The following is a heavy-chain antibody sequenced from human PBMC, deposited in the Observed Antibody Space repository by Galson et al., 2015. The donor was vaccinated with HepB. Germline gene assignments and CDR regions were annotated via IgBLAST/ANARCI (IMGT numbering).Heavy chain of an antibody. D-gene: IGHD4-17*01. V-gene: IGHV3-48*01. Sequence: SLRLSCAASGITLGPSSMNWVRQAPGKGLEWVSYISGGSGSRIFYAESVKGRFTISRDNAKNSLNLQMNSLRAEDTAVYYCARVADADYGDHTHFDSWGQGTLVTVSS. CDR1: GITLGPSS. CDR3: ARVADADYGDHTHFDS. CDR2: ISGGSGSRI. J-gene: IGHJ4*02.